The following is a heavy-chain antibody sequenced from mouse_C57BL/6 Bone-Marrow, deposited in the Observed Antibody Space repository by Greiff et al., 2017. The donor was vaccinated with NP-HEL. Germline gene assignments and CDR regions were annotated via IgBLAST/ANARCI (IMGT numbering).Heavy chain of an antibody. CDR1: GYTFTSYW. V-gene: IGHV1-53*01. CDR2: INPSNGGT. D-gene: IGHD2-4*01. CDR3: ARSGLYDYEGAWFAY. Sequence: QVQLQQPGTELVKPGASVKLSCKASGYTFTSYWMHWVKQRPGQGLEWIGNINPSNGGTNYNEKFKSKATLTVDKSSSTAYMQLSSLTSDDSAVYYCARSGLYDYEGAWFAYWGQGTLVTVSA. J-gene: IGHJ3*01.